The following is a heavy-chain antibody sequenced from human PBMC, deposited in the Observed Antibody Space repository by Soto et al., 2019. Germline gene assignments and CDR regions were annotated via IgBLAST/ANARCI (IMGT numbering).Heavy chain of an antibody. CDR1: GGSISSSNYY. CDR2: IYYSGST. CDR3: ARHEFAGVVGATSHYFYGMDV. V-gene: IGHV4-39*01. D-gene: IGHD1-26*01. Sequence: QLQLQESGPGLVKPSETLSLTCTVSGGSISSSNYYWGWIRQPPGKGLEWIGSIYYSGSTYYNPSLKSRLTISVDTSKNQFSLKLSSVTAADTAVYYCARHEFAGVVGATSHYFYGMDVWGQGTTVAVSS. J-gene: IGHJ6*02.